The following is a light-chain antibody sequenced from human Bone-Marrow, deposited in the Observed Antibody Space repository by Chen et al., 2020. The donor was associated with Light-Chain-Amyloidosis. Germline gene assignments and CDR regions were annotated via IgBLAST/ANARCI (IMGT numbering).Light chain of an antibody. Sequence: QLVVTQSPSASASLGASVKLTCTLSSGHSNYAVAWHQQQPEKGPRYLMMLNSDGSHNKGDGIPDRFSRSSSGAARYLTISSLQSEDEADYFCQTWGTGIQVFGGGTKLTVL. CDR2: LNSDGSH. CDR1: SGHSNYA. J-gene: IGLJ3*02. CDR3: QTWGTGIQV. V-gene: IGLV4-69*01.